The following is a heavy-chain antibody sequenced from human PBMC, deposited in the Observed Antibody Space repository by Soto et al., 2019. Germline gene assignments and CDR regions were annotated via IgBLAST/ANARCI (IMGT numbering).Heavy chain of an antibody. Sequence: EVQLVESGGGLVKPGGSLRLSCAASAGFTFSGYSMNWVRQALGKGLEWVSSISGDSISILYADSVKGRFTISRDDAKNSLFLQMDSLRADDTAVYYCARFETLAIHDIDYWGQGTLVTVSS. J-gene: IGHJ4*02. D-gene: IGHD3-9*01. CDR1: AGFTFSGYS. CDR3: ARFETLAIHDIDY. CDR2: ISGDSISI. V-gene: IGHV3-21*01.